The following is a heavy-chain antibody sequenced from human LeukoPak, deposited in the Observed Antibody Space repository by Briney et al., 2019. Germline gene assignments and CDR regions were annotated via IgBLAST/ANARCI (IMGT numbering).Heavy chain of an antibody. CDR1: GYTFTGYY. CDR3: ARASRDGYNQNFDH. J-gene: IGHJ4*02. V-gene: IGHV5-51*01. CDR2: IYPGGSET. Sequence: KVSCKASGYTFTGYYMHWVRQRPGKGLEWMGIIYPGGSETRYDPSFQGQVTISADTSTSTAYLQWSSLRASDTAMYYCARASRDGYNQNFDHWGQGTQVTVSS. D-gene: IGHD5-24*01.